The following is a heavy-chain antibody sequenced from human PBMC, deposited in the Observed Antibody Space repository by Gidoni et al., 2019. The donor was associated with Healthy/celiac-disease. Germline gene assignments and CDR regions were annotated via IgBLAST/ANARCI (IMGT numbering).Heavy chain of an antibody. CDR1: GFTFSSYA. V-gene: IGHV3-23*01. CDR2: ISGSGGST. CDR3: AKDRVATITMRLKDAFDI. J-gene: IGHJ3*02. Sequence: EVQLLESGGGLVQPGGSLRLSCAASGFTFSSYAMSWVRQAPGKGLEWVSAISGSGGSTYYADSVKGRFTISRDNSKNTLYLQMNSLRAEDTAVYYCAKDRVATITMRLKDAFDIGGQGTMVTVSS. D-gene: IGHD5-12*01.